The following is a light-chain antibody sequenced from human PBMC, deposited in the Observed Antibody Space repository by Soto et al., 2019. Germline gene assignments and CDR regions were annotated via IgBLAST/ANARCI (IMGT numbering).Light chain of an antibody. CDR2: EVS. Sequence: QSALTQPASVSGSPGQSITISCPGTSSDFGGYNYVSWYQQHPGKAPKLMIYEVSNRPSGASNRFSGSKSGNTASLTISGLQAEDEADYYCSSYTSSSTPYVFGTGTKVTVL. CDR1: SSDFGGYNY. J-gene: IGLJ1*01. V-gene: IGLV2-14*01. CDR3: SSYTSSSTPYV.